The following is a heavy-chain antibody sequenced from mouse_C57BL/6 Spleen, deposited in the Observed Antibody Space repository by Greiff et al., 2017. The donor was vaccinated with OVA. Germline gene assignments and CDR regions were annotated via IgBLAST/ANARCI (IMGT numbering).Heavy chain of an antibody. CDR2: IWSDGST. Sequence: QVQLKESGPGLVAPSQSLSITCTVSGFSLTSYGVHWVRQPPGKGLEWLVVIWSDGSTTYNSALKSRLSISKDNSKSQVVLKMNSLQTDDTAMYYCARRGIVSYAMDYWGQGTSVTVYS. CDR1: GFSLTSYG. J-gene: IGHJ4*01. D-gene: IGHD2-12*01. CDR3: ARRGIVSYAMDY. V-gene: IGHV2-6*03.